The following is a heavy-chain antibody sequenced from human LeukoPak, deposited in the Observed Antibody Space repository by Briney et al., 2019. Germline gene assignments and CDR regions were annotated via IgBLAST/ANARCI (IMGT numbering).Heavy chain of an antibody. CDR1: GFTFSDYD. V-gene: IGHV3-13*01. Sequence: PGGSLRLSCAASGFTFSDYDMHWVRQATGKGLEWVSAIGTAGDTYYTGSVKGRFTISRENAKNSLYLQMNSLRAGDTAVYYCARVAKERVGGVYYFDYWGQGTLVIVSS. CDR2: IGTAGDT. J-gene: IGHJ4*02. D-gene: IGHD1-1*01. CDR3: ARVAKERVGGVYYFDY.